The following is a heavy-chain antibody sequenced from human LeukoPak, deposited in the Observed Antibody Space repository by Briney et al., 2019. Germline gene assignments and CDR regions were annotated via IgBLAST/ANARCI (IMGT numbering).Heavy chain of an antibody. CDR2: INHSGST. D-gene: IGHD2-15*01. J-gene: IGHJ4*02. CDR1: GGSFSGYY. V-gene: IGHV4-34*01. Sequence: SETLSLICAVYGGSFSGYYWSWIRQPPGKGLEWIGEINHSGSTNYNPSLKSRVTISVDTSKNQFSLKLSSVTAADTAVYYCAREGVVGAYGHFDYWGQGTLVTVSS. CDR3: AREGVVGAYGHFDY.